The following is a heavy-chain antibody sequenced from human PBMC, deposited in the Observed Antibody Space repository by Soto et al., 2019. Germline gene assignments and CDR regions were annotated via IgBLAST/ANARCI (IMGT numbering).Heavy chain of an antibody. V-gene: IGHV4-59*01. Sequence: QVQLQESGPGLVKPSETLSLTCTVSRGSISSYYWSWIRQPPGKGLEWIGYIYYSGSTNYNPSLKSRVTISVDTSKNQFSLKLSSVTAADTAVYYCARSSSSWSNYFDYWGQGTLVTVSS. D-gene: IGHD6-13*01. J-gene: IGHJ4*02. CDR2: IYYSGST. CDR1: RGSISSYY. CDR3: ARSSSSWSNYFDY.